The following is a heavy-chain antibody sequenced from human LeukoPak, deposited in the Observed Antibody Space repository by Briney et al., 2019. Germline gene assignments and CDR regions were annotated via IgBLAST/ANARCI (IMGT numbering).Heavy chain of an antibody. Sequence: GEPLQISCQGSGYGFTSYWLGWVRRLRGKGLEWMGIIYTCDSDTRSSPSFQGQVTISADKSISTAYLQWSSLKASDTAMYYCARRVNYYDGSGYPIFFDYWGQGTLVTVSS. D-gene: IGHD3-22*01. V-gene: IGHV5-51*01. CDR3: ARRVNYYDGSGYPIFFDY. CDR1: GYGFTSYW. J-gene: IGHJ4*02. CDR2: IYTCDSDT.